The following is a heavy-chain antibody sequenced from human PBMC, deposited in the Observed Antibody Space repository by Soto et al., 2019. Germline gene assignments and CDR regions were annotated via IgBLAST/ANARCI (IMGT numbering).Heavy chain of an antibody. V-gene: IGHV4-4*02. J-gene: IGHJ5*01. D-gene: IGHD1-1*01. CDR1: GGSVRAPDW. CDR2: VHISGHS. Sequence: XETLSLTCTLSGGSVRAPDWWNWVRQSPDKGLEWIAEVHISGHSNYNPSLRSRVSVSIDSSKNQFYLNLNSVTAADTAIYYCARVRQGCSANNCYFDTWGQGTQVTVPQ. CDR3: ARVRQGCSANNCYFDT.